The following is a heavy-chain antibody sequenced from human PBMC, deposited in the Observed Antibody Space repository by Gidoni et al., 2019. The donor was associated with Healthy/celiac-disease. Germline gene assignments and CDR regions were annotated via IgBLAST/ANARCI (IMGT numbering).Heavy chain of an antibody. CDR2: ISGSGGST. CDR1: GFTFSSYA. CDR3: AKRTYYDILTGYSYFDY. D-gene: IGHD3-9*01. J-gene: IGHJ4*02. V-gene: IGHV3-23*01. Sequence: EVQLLASGGGLVQPGGSLRLSCAASGFTFSSYAMSWVRQAPGKGLECVSAISGSGGSTYYADSVKGRFTISRDNSKNTLYLQMNSLRAEDTAVYYCAKRTYYDILTGYSYFDYWGQGTLVTVSS.